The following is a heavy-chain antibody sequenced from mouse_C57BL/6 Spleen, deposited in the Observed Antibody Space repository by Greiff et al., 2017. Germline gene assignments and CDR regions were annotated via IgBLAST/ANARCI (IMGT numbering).Heavy chain of an antibody. CDR2: INPNNGGT. V-gene: IGHV1-26*01. CDR3: AREGRCDY. D-gene: IGHD1-1*01. CDR1: GYTFTDYY. J-gene: IGHJ2*01. Sequence: VQLQQSGPELVKPGASVKISCKASGYTFTDYYMNWVKQSHGKSLEWIGDINPNNGGTSYNQKFKGKATLTVDKSSSTAYMELRSLTSEDSAVYYCAREGRCDYWGQGTTLTVSS.